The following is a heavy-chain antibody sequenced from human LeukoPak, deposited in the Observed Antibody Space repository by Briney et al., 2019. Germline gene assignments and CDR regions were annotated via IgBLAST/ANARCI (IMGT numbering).Heavy chain of an antibody. CDR1: GASISSGSSF. Sequence: SETLSLTCTSSGASISSGSSFWGWIRQPPGKGLEWIGSIYYSGSTYYNPSLKSRVTISVDTSKNQFSLKLSSVTAADTAVYYCTAGRSDYFDFWGQGTLVTVSS. CDR2: IYYSGST. V-gene: IGHV4-39*01. J-gene: IGHJ4*02. D-gene: IGHD6-25*01. CDR3: TAGRSDYFDF.